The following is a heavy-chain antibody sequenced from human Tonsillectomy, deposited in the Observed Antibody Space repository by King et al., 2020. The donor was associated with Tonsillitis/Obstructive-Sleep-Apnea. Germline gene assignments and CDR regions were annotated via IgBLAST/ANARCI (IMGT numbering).Heavy chain of an antibody. CDR2: IYYSVST. V-gene: IGHV4-59*01. CDR3: ARRGGYYYYYYMDV. J-gene: IGHJ6*03. Sequence: QLQESGPGLVKPSETLSLTCTVSGGSISSYYWSWIRQPPGKGLECIGYIYYSVSTNYNPSLKSRVTISVDTAKNQLSLKLSSVTAADTAVYYCARRGGYYYYYYMDVWGKGTTVTVSS. D-gene: IGHD3-16*01. CDR1: GGSISSYY.